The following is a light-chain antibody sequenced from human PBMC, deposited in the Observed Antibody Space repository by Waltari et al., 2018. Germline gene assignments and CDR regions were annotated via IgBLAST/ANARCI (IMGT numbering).Light chain of an antibody. CDR3: QQYGTLPIT. J-gene: IGKJ5*01. V-gene: IGKV3D-20*01. CDR1: QRIYTKY. Sequence: EIVSTQSPATLYLSPGERATLSCGASQRIYTKYLAWYQQKPGLAPRLLIYDASIRATGVPDRFSGSGSGTDFTLTIDRLEPEDFAVYYCQQYGTLPITFGQGTRLEIK. CDR2: DAS.